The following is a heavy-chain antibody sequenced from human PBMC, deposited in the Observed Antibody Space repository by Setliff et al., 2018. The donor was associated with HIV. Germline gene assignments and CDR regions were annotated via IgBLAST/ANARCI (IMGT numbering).Heavy chain of an antibody. CDR2: IWHDGKNK. V-gene: IGHV3-33*01. CDR3: ARDRVVGATLDPLDL. CDR1: GFTFNNHD. Sequence: PGGSLRLSCAASGFTFNNHDMEWVRQAPGKGLEWVAVIWHDGKNKFYADSVKGRFTISRDNAKNSLYLQMNSLRAEDTAVYYCARDRVVGATLDPLDLWGQGTMVTVSS. J-gene: IGHJ3*01. D-gene: IGHD1-26*01.